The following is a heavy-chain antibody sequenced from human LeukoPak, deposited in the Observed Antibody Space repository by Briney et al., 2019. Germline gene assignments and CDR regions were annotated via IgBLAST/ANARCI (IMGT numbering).Heavy chain of an antibody. J-gene: IGHJ4*02. V-gene: IGHV4-59*01. D-gene: IGHD3-22*01. CDR1: GGSISSYY. Sequence: SETLSLTCTVSGGSISSYYWSWIRQPPGKGLEWIGYIYYSGSTNYNSSLKSRVTISVDTSKNQFSLKLSSVTAADTAVYYCAREVINYYDSSGSFDYWGQGTLVTVSS. CDR2: IYYSGST. CDR3: AREVINYYDSSGSFDY.